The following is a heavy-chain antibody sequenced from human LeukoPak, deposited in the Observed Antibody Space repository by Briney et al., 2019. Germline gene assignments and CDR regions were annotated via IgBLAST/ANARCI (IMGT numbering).Heavy chain of an antibody. CDR3: ARYYYGSGSYSNTFQH. CDR1: GGSISSGGYS. CDR2: IYHSGST. D-gene: IGHD3-10*01. Sequence: SETLSLTCAVSGGSISSGGYSWSWIRQPPGKGLEWIGYIYHSGSTYCNPSLKSRVTISVDRSKNQFSLKLSSVIAADTAVYYCARYYYGSGSYSNTFQHWGQGTLVTVSS. V-gene: IGHV4-30-2*01. J-gene: IGHJ1*01.